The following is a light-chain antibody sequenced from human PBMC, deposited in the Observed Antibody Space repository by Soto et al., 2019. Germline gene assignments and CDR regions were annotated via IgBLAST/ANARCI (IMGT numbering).Light chain of an antibody. CDR1: SSNIGGNS. J-gene: IGLJ1*01. V-gene: IGLV1-51*01. CDR3: GSWDSSLSAYV. Sequence: QSVLTQPPSVSAAPGQKVTISCSGSSSNIGGNSVSWYQQLPGTAPKLLIYDDDKRPSGIPDRFSGSKSGTSATLGITGFQTGDEADYYCGSWDSSLSAYVFATGTQV. CDR2: DDD.